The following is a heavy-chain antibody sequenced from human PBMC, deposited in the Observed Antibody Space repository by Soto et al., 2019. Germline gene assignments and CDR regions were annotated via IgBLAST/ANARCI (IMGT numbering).Heavy chain of an antibody. CDR1: GFTFSSYA. Sequence: PGGSLRLSCAASGFTFSSYAMHWVRQAPGKGLEYVSAISSNGGSTYYANSVKGRFTFSRDNSKNTLYLQLDSLRAEDTAVYFCRGWFTELGTDHWGQGTQVTVSS. D-gene: IGHD6-19*01. CDR2: ISSNGGST. V-gene: IGHV3-64*01. CDR3: RGWFTELGTDH. J-gene: IGHJ4*02.